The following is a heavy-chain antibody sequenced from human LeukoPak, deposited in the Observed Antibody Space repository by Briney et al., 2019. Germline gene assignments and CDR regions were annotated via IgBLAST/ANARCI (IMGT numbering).Heavy chain of an antibody. Sequence: GGSLRLSCAASGFTFSSYWMHWVRQAPGKGLVWVSRISSDGSSTDYADSVKGRFTISRDNAKNTLYLQMNSLRAEDTAVYYCASRIPYDSSSYWGQGTLVTASS. CDR2: ISSDGSST. CDR3: ASRIPYDSSSY. V-gene: IGHV3-74*01. CDR1: GFTFSSYW. D-gene: IGHD3-22*01. J-gene: IGHJ4*02.